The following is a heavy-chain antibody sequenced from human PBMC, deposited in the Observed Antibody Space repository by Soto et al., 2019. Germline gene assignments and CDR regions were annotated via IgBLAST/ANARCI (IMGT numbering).Heavy chain of an antibody. CDR1: GGSISSYY. CDR3: ARDPSGYDEYWYFDL. CDR2: IYYSGST. D-gene: IGHD5-12*01. Sequence: SETLSLTCTVSGGSISSYYWSWIRQPPGKGLEWIGYIYYSGSTNYNPSLKSRVTISVDTSKNQFSLKLSSVTAADTAVYYCARDPSGYDEYWYFDLWGRGTLVTVSS. J-gene: IGHJ2*01. V-gene: IGHV4-59*01.